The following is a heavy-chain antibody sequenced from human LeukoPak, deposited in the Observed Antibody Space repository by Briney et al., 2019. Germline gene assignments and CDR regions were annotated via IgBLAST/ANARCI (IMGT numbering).Heavy chain of an antibody. CDR2: ISYDGSNK. J-gene: IGHJ6*02. Sequence: GGSLRLSCAASGFTFSSYAMHWVRQAPGKGLEWVAAISYDGSNKYYADSVKGRFTISRDNSKNTLYLQMNSLRAEDTAVYYCARDRVTMIVVVITTGVGEHGMDVWGQGTTVTVSS. CDR1: GFTFSSYA. CDR3: ARDRVTMIVVVITTGVGEHGMDV. V-gene: IGHV3-30-3*01. D-gene: IGHD3-22*01.